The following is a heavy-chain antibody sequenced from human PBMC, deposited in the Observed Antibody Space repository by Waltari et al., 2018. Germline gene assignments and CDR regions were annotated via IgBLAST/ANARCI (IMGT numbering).Heavy chain of an antibody. V-gene: IGHV1-69*12. J-gene: IGHJ4*02. Sequence: QVQLVQSGAEVKKPGSSVKVSCKASGGTFSSYAISWVRQAPGQGLEWMGGIIPIFGTANYAQKFQGRVTITADESTSTAYMELSSLRSEDTAVYYCARAHFPYDFWSGYESPDFDYWGQGTLVTVSS. CDR3: ARAHFPYDFWSGYESPDFDY. D-gene: IGHD3-3*01. CDR2: IIPIFGTA. CDR1: GGTFSSYA.